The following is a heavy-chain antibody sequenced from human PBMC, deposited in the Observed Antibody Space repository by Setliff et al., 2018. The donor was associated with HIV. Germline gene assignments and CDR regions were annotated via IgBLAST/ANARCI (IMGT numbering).Heavy chain of an antibody. CDR3: ARHPRHYNILTGYRYYYMDV. CDR1: GVSIGSSSYF. D-gene: IGHD3-9*01. J-gene: IGHJ6*03. CDR2: IYVSGST. Sequence: SETLSLTCAVSGVSIGSSSYFWGWIRRPPGTGLDWIGSIYVSGSTYYNPSLESRVTISMDTSKNQFSLKLTSVTAADTAVYYCARHPRHYNILTGYRYYYMDVWGKGTTVTVSS. V-gene: IGHV4-39*01.